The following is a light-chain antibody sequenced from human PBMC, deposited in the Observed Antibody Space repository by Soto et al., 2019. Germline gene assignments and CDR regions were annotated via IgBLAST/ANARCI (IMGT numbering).Light chain of an antibody. CDR2: DAS. V-gene: IGKV3-11*01. CDR1: QTFSSH. J-gene: IGKJ5*01. Sequence: EIVLTQSPATLSLSPGERATLSCRASQTFSSHLAWYQQKPGQAPRLLIYDASKRATGIPARFSGRGSGTDFTPTISSLEPEDFAVYYCQQLSNWPPVITFGQGTRLEIK. CDR3: QQLSNWPPVIT.